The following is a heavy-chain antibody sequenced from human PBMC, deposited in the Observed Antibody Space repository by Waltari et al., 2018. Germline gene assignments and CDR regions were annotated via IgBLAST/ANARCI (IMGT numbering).Heavy chain of an antibody. V-gene: IGHV3-23*01. Sequence: EVQLLESGGGLVQPGGSLRLSCAASGFPFSSYAMSWVRQAPGKGLEWVSAISGNGGSTYYADSVRGRFTISRDKSKNTVYLQMNSLRAEDTAVYFCARDTWADSSNWYVADYWGQGTLVTVSS. CDR1: GFPFSSYA. CDR2: ISGNGGST. D-gene: IGHD6-13*01. CDR3: ARDTWADSSNWYVADY. J-gene: IGHJ4*02.